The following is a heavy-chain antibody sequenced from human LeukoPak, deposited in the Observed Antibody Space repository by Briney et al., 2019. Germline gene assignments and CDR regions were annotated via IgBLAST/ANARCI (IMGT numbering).Heavy chain of an antibody. CDR2: IIPIFGTA. J-gene: IGHJ6*03. CDR1: GYTFTSYG. Sequence: SVKVSCKASGYTFTSYGISWVRQAPGQGLEWMGGIIPIFGTANYAQKFQGRVTITADESTSTAYMELSSLRSEDTAVYYCARGDSGYEQYYYYYMDVWGKGTTVTISS. CDR3: ARGDSGYEQYYYYYMDV. D-gene: IGHD5-12*01. V-gene: IGHV1-69*13.